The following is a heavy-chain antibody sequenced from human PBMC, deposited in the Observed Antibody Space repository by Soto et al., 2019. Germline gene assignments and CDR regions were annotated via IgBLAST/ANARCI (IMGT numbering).Heavy chain of an antibody. J-gene: IGHJ3*02. CDR3: ARASGWYPSDAFEI. V-gene: IGHV3-48*02. CDR1: GFTFATYS. Sequence: EAQLVESGGGLVQPGGSLRLSCAASGFTFATYSMNWVRQAPGKGLEWVSYISDSGATRYYADSVTGRFTISRDNAKNSLYLQMNSLRDEDSALYYCARASGWYPSDAFEICGQGPPVTVSS. CDR2: ISDSGATR. D-gene: IGHD6-19*01.